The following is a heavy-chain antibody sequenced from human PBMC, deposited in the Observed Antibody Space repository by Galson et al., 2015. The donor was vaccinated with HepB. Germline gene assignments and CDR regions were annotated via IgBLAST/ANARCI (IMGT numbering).Heavy chain of an antibody. CDR1: GFTFSTHS. V-gene: IGHV3-48*02. CDR3: ARKPYCGADCYSTPYYFDY. Sequence: SLRLSCAASGFTFSTHSMNWVRQAPGKGLEWISSISGSSSAIYYADSVKGRFTISRDNAKSSLYLQMNSLSDEDTAVYFCARKPYCGADCYSTPYYFDYWGQGTLVTVSS. D-gene: IGHD2-21*02. J-gene: IGHJ4*02. CDR2: ISGSSSAI.